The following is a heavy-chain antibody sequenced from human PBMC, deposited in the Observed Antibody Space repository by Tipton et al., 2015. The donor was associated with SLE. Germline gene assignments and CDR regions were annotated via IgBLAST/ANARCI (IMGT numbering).Heavy chain of an antibody. CDR3: ARRNIVGYTFDI. V-gene: IGHV4-4*07. J-gene: IGHJ3*02. CDR2: IYTSGST. CDR1: GGSITSYY. D-gene: IGHD5-12*01. Sequence: LRLSCTVSGGSITSYYWSWIRQPAGKRLEWIGRIYTSGSTNYNPSLKSRVTMSVDTSKNQFSLKLSSVTAADTAVYYCARRNIVGYTFDIWGQGTMVTVSS.